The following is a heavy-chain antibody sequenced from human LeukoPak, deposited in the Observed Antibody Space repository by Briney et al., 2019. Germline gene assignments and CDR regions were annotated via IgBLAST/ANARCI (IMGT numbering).Heavy chain of an antibody. CDR2: IYTSGST. CDR1: GGSISSYY. D-gene: IGHD1-26*01. J-gene: IGHJ5*02. V-gene: IGHV4-4*07. CDR3: ARGYSATYGRFDP. Sequence: SETLSLTCTVPGGSISSYYWSWIRQPAGKGLEWIGRIYTSGSTNYNPSLKSRVTISVDTSKNQFSLKLTSVTAADTAVYFCARGYSATYGRFDPWGQGTLVTVSS.